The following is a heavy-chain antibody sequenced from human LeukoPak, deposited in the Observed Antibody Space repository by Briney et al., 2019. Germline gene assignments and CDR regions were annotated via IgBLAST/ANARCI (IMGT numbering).Heavy chain of an antibody. CDR3: ARDRGLAGIQGVFNWFDP. J-gene: IGHJ5*02. V-gene: IGHV1-18*01. CDR1: GYTFTSYG. D-gene: IGHD3-10*01. Sequence: GASVKVSCKASGYTFTSYGISWVRQAPGQGLEWMGWISAYNGNTNYAQKLQGRVTMTTDTSTSTAYMELRSLRSDDTAVYYCARDRGLAGIQGVFNWFDPWGQGTLVTVSS. CDR2: ISAYNGNT.